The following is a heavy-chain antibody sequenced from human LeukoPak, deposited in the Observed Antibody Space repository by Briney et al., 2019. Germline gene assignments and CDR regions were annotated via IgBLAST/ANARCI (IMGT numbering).Heavy chain of an antibody. V-gene: IGHV5-51*01. Sequence: HGESLKLSCKGSGYTFIRFWIGWVRQMPGKGLEWMGIIYPGDSETRYSPSFQGQVTISVDKSISTAYLQWSSLKASDTAVYYCATGGICSSNFDYWGQGTLVTVSS. CDR2: IYPGDSET. J-gene: IGHJ4*02. D-gene: IGHD3-16*01. CDR1: GYTFIRFW. CDR3: ATGGICSSNFDY.